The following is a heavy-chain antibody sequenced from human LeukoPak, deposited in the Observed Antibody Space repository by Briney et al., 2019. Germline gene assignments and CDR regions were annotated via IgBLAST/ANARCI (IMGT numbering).Heavy chain of an antibody. Sequence: GGSLRLSCAASGFTFSNAWMSWVRQAPGKGLVWVSRINSDGSSTSYADSVKGRFTISRDNAKNTLYLQMNSLRAEDTAVYYCARDTLTGDRSYFDYWGQGTLVTVSS. CDR1: GFTFSNAW. D-gene: IGHD7-27*01. V-gene: IGHV3-74*01. CDR2: INSDGSST. J-gene: IGHJ4*02. CDR3: ARDTLTGDRSYFDY.